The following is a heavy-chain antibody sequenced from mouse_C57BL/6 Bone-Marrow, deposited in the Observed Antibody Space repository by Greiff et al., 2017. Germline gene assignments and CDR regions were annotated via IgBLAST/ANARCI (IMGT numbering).Heavy chain of an antibody. CDR2: ISSGGSYT. J-gene: IGHJ3*01. Sequence: EVMLVESGGDLVKPGGSLKLSCAASGFTFSSYGMSWVRQTPDQRLEWVATISSGGSYTYYPDSVKGRFTISRDNAKNTLYLQMSSLKSEDTAIYYCARHGGSWFAYWGQGTLVTVSA. CDR1: GFTFSSYG. V-gene: IGHV5-6*01. CDR3: ARHGGSWFAY. D-gene: IGHD1-1*02.